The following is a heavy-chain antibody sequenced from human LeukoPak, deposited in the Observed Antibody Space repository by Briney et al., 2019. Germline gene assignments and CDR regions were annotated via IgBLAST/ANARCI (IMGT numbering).Heavy chain of an antibody. D-gene: IGHD7-27*01. CDR2: IYYSGST. CDR3: ARLPWAYYFDY. Sequence: SETLSLTCTVSGGSISSGSYYWSWIRQPPGKGLEWIGYIYYSGSTNYNPSLKSRVTISVDTSKNQFSLKLSSVTAADTAVYYCARLPWAYYFDYWGQGTLVTVSS. CDR1: GGSISSGSYY. J-gene: IGHJ4*02. V-gene: IGHV4-61*01.